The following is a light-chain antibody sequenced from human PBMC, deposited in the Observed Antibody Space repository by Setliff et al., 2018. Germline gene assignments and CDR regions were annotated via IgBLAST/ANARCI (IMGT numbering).Light chain of an antibody. Sequence: ALTQPPSASGSPGQSVTISCTGTSSDVGGYNYVSWYQQHPGKAPKLMIYEVSKRPSGVPDRFSGSKSGNTASLTVSGLQAEDEADYYCSSYAGSNSPYVFGTGTKVTVL. J-gene: IGLJ1*01. V-gene: IGLV2-8*01. CDR1: SSDVGGYNY. CDR2: EVS. CDR3: SSYAGSNSPYV.